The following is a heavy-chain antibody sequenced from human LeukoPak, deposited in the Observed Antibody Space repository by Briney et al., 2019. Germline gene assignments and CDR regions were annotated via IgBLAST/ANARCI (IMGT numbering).Heavy chain of an antibody. CDR1: GSSISGYY. V-gene: IGHV4-4*07. J-gene: IGHJ4*02. D-gene: IGHD6-13*01. CDR2: LHPSGAT. Sequence: SETLSLTCTVSGSSISGYYWNWIRQPAGKGLEWIGRLHPSGATNYNPSLKSRITMSLDTSKNQFSLKLSSVTAADTAVYYCARLGPAAGTSFDYWGQGTLVTVSS. CDR3: ARLGPAAGTSFDY.